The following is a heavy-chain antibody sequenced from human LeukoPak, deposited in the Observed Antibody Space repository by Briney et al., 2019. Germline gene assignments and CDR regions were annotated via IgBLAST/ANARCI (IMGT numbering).Heavy chain of an antibody. J-gene: IGHJ6*02. CDR2: IRSKVFGGTT. CDR1: GFTFGDYA. CDR3: SRARVAAASRGRVDGYSYYGMDV. V-gene: IGHV3-49*04. D-gene: IGHD6-13*01. Sequence: GGSLRLSCTAPGFTFGDYAMNWVRQAPGKGLEWVGFIRSKVFGGTTEYAASVKGRFTISRDDSKSIAYLQMNSLKTEDTAVYFCSRARVAAASRGRVDGYSYYGMDVWGQGTTVTVSS.